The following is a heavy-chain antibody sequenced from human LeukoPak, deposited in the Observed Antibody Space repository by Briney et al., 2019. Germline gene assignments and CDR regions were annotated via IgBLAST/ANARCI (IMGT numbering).Heavy chain of an antibody. CDR3: ARWPGVAVAFDI. V-gene: IGHV4-31*03. CDR2: IYYSGST. D-gene: IGHD2-15*01. J-gene: IGHJ3*02. CDR1: GGSISSGGYY. Sequence: SETLSLICTVSGGSISSGGYYWSWIRQHPGKGLEWIGYIYYSGSTYYSPSLKSRVTISVDTSKNQFSLKLSSVTAADTAVYYCARWPGVAVAFDIWGQGTMVTVSS.